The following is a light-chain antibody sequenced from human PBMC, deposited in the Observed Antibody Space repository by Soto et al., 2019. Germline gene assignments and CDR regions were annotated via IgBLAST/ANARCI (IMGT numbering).Light chain of an antibody. CDR2: AAS. CDR1: QGIKND. Sequence: AIQMTQSPSSLSASIGDRVTITCRASQGIKNDLGWYQQKPGKAPNLLIYAASTLQSGVPSRLSGSGSGTDFTLTISSLQPEDFATYYCLQDYNYPLTFGGGTKVELK. V-gene: IGKV1-6*01. J-gene: IGKJ4*01. CDR3: LQDYNYPLT.